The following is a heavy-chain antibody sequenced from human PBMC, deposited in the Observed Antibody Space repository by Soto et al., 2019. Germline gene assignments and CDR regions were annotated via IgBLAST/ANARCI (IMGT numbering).Heavy chain of an antibody. Sequence: PGGSLRLSCGASGFTFETYAIHWVRQAPGKGLEWVSLISFDGNNKYYADTVKGRFTVSRENSKNTLYLQMNSLRAEDTAVYYCARDQRGSYYLDYWGQGTLVTVSS. CDR2: ISFDGNNK. CDR1: GFTFETYA. D-gene: IGHD1-26*01. J-gene: IGHJ4*02. V-gene: IGHV3-30-3*01. CDR3: ARDQRGSYYLDY.